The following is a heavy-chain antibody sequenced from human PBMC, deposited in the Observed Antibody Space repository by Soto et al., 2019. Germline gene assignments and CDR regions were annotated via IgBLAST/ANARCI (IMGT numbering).Heavy chain of an antibody. D-gene: IGHD1-1*01. CDR2: SSGSGGIT. V-gene: IGHV3-23*01. J-gene: IGHJ4*02. CDR1: GFPFSNYA. Sequence: GGSLRLSCAASGFPFSNYAMSWVRQAPGKGLEWVSGSSGSGGITYYADSVKGRFTISRDNSKNTLYLQMNSLRADDTAVYFCAKSLSASPNYFFDSWGQGTLVTVSS. CDR3: AKSLSASPNYFFDS.